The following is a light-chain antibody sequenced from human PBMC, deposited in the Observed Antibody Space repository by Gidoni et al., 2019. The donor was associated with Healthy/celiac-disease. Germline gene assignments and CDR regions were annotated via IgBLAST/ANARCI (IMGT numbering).Light chain of an antibody. Sequence: QSALTQPRSASGSPGQSVTISCTGTSSDVGGYNYVSWYQQHPGKAPKLMIYDVSKRPSGVPDRFSGSKAGNTASLTISGLQAEDEADYYCCSYAGRLVFGGGTKLTVL. CDR2: DVS. J-gene: IGLJ2*01. CDR3: CSYAGRLV. V-gene: IGLV2-11*01. CDR1: SSDVGGYNY.